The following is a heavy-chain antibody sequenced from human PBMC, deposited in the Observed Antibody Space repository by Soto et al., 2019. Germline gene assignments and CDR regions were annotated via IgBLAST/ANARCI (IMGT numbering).Heavy chain of an antibody. CDR2: IYYSGST. CDR3: ARWILGDYGDYDAFDI. J-gene: IGHJ3*02. CDR1: GGSISSGGYY. Sequence: PSETLSLTWTVSGGSISSGGYYWSWIRQHPGKGLEWIGYIYYSGSTYYNPSLKSRVTISVDTSKNQFSLKLSSVTAADTAVYYCARWILGDYGDYDAFDIWGQGTMVTVSS. V-gene: IGHV4-31*02. D-gene: IGHD4-17*01.